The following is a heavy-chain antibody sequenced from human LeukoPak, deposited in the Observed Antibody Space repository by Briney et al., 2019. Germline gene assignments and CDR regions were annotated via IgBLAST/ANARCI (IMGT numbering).Heavy chain of an antibody. CDR1: GGSFSGYY. CDR2: IYYNGNT. V-gene: IGHV4-59*01. D-gene: IGHD1-26*01. Sequence: SETLSLTCAVYGGSFSGYYWSWIRQPPGKELEWIGYIYYNGNTNYNPSLKSRVTISVDTSKNQLSLKLSSVTAADTAVYYCAGAAAGIVGAADYWGQGTLVTVSS. CDR3: AGAAAGIVGAADY. J-gene: IGHJ4*02.